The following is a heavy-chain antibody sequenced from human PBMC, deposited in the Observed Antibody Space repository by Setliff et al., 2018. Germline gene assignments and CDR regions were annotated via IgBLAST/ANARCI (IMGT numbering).Heavy chain of an antibody. Sequence: KPSETLSLTCAVYGGSFSGYYWSWIRQPPGKGLEWIGEINHSGSTNYNPSLKSRVTISVDTSKNQFSLKLSSVAAADTAVYYCARGGYGYGHHYYYYMDVWGKGTTVTVSS. V-gene: IGHV4-34*01. CDR1: GGSFSGYY. J-gene: IGHJ6*03. CDR3: ARGGYGYGHHYYYYMDV. D-gene: IGHD5-18*01. CDR2: INHSGST.